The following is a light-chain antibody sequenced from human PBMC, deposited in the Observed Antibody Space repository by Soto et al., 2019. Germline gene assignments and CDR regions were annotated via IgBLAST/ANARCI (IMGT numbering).Light chain of an antibody. V-gene: IGLV2-14*01. CDR2: AVT. J-gene: IGLJ1*01. Sequence: QSVLTQPASVSGSPGQSITISCTGTSSDVGGYNYVSWYQQHPGKAPKLMIYAVTDRPSGVSSRFSGSKSGNTASLTISGLQAEDEADYYCSSYTSSSTLFGDGTKVIV. CDR1: SSDVGGYNY. CDR3: SSYTSSSTL.